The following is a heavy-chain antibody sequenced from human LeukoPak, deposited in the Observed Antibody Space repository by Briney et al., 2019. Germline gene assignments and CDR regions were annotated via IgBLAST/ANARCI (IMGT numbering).Heavy chain of an antibody. CDR2: ISYDGSNK. V-gene: IGHV3-30*03. J-gene: IGHJ4*02. Sequence: GGSLRLSCAASGFTFSSYGMHWVRQAPGKGLEWVAVISYDGSNKYFADSVKGRFTISRDNSKNTLYLQMNSLRAEDTAVYFCARAGYNFGLDYWGQGTLVTVSS. CDR3: ARAGYNFGLDY. D-gene: IGHD5-18*01. CDR1: GFTFSSYG.